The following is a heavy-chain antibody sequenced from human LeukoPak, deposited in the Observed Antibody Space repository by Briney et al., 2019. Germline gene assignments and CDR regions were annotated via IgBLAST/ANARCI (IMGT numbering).Heavy chain of an antibody. Sequence: GGSLRLSCAASGFIFSSYVMHWVRQAPGKGLEWVSGISWNSGSIGYADSVKGRFTISRDNAKNSLYLQMNSLRAEDTALYYCAKDRGRYYYDSSGPYYFDYWGQGTLVTVSS. J-gene: IGHJ4*02. V-gene: IGHV3-9*01. CDR3: AKDRGRYYYDSSGPYYFDY. D-gene: IGHD3-22*01. CDR1: GFIFSSYV. CDR2: ISWNSGSI.